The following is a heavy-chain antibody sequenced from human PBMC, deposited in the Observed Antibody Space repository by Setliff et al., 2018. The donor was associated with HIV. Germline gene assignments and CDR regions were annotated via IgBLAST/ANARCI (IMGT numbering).Heavy chain of an antibody. Sequence: ASVKVSCKASGYTFTDYFLHWVRQAPGQGLEWMGWISPNNGDKNIPQKFQGRVTMTTDTSTSTAYMELSGLRSDDTAVYYCARQLSNSLESWGQGTPVTVSS. CDR1: GYTFTDYF. CDR2: ISPNNGDK. CDR3: ARQLSNSLES. D-gene: IGHD1-1*01. V-gene: IGHV1-2*02. J-gene: IGHJ4*02.